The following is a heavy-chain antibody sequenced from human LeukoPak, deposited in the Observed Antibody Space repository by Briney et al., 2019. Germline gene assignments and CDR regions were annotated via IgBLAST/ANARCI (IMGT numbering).Heavy chain of an antibody. CDR2: INSDGSTT. CDR1: GFTFSNYW. V-gene: IGHV3-74*03. J-gene: IGHJ3*02. D-gene: IGHD5-12*01. Sequence: GGSLRLSCAASGFTFSNYWMHWVRQAPGKGLEWVSRINSDGSTTTYADSVKGRFTISRDNAKNTLYLQMNSLRAEDTAVYFCARVLASGNDYSDVRCSLDIWGQGTMVTVSS. CDR3: ARVLASGNDYSDVRCSLDI.